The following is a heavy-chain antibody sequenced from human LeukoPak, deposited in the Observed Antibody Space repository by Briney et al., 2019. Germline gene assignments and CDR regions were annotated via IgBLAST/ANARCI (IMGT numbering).Heavy chain of an antibody. CDR1: GGSISSGSYY. V-gene: IGHV4-61*02. J-gene: IGHJ4*02. CDR3: AREREGPYGYLDY. Sequence: NPSETLSLTCTVSGGSISSGSYYWSWIRQPAGKGLEWIGRIYTSGSTNYNPSLKSRVTISVDTSKNQFSLKLSSVTAADTAVYYCAREREGPYGYLDYWGQGILVTVSS. CDR2: IYTSGST. D-gene: IGHD4-17*01.